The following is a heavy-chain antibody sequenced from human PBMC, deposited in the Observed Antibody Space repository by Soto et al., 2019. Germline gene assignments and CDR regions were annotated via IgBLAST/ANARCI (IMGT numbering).Heavy chain of an antibody. V-gene: IGHV1-18*01. CDR3: ARSPKYYYDHGGPDY. CDR1: GYTFTSYG. J-gene: IGHJ4*02. D-gene: IGHD3-22*01. Sequence: ASVKVSCKASGYTFTSYGISWVRQAPGQGLEWMGWISAYNGNTNYAQKLQGRVTMTTDTSTSTAYMELRSLRSDDTAVYYCARSPKYYYDHGGPDYWGQGILVTVSS. CDR2: ISAYNGNT.